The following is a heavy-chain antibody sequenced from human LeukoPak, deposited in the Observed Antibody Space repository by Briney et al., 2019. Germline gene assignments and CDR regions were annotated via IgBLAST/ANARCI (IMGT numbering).Heavy chain of an antibody. Sequence: SETLSLTCTVSGGSVSSYYWSWIRQPAGKGLEWIGRIYTSGSTNYNPSLKSRVTMSLDTSKNQLSLKLSSVTAADTAMYYCARFDGYSNALDYWGQGTLVTVSS. V-gene: IGHV4-4*07. CDR2: IYTSGST. CDR3: ARFDGYSNALDY. D-gene: IGHD5-18*01. CDR1: GGSVSSYY. J-gene: IGHJ4*02.